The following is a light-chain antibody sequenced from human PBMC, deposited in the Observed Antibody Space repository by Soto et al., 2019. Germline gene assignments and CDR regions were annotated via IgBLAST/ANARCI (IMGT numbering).Light chain of an antibody. J-gene: IGKJ4*02. V-gene: IGKV3-15*01. Sequence: EIVMTQSPATLSVSPGERATLSCRASQSVSSNLAWYQQTPGQPPRLLIYAASTRATGIPARFSGSGSGTEFTLTISSLQSEDFAVYYCQHYNNWPPLTCGGGTKVEIK. CDR2: AAS. CDR3: QHYNNWPPLT. CDR1: QSVSSN.